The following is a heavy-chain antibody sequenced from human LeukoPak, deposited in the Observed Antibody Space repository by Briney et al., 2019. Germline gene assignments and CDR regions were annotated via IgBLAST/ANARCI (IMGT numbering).Heavy chain of an antibody. J-gene: IGHJ4*02. V-gene: IGHV3-23*01. CDR2: VNAKGDAT. CDR1: GFAFRNYG. D-gene: IGHD5-24*01. CDR3: AKEKGDGLPFDY. Sequence: AGSLRLSCSASGFAFRNYGMAWVPQAPGMGRDFVTAVNAKGDATFYADSVKGRFTMSRDNSKNTLYLQMNSLRAEDTAVYYCAKEKGDGLPFDYWGQGTLITVSS.